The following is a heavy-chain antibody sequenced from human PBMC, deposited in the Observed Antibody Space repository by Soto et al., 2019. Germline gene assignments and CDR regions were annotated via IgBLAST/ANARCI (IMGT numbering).Heavy chain of an antibody. J-gene: IGHJ5*02. CDR1: GYTFSGYY. CDR3: ARGVGSGSYYNQYNWFDP. V-gene: IGHV1-18*04. D-gene: IGHD3-10*01. CDR2: ISAYNGNT. Sequence: ASVKVSCKASGYTFSGYYIHWVRQAPGQGLEWMGWISAYNGNTKYAQKVQGRVTMTTDTSTSTAYMELRSLRSDDTAVYYCARGVGSGSYYNQYNWFDPWGQGTLVTVSS.